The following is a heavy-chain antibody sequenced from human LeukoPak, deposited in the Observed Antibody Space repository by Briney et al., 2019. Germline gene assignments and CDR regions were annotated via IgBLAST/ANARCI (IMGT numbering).Heavy chain of an antibody. V-gene: IGHV3-7*01. D-gene: IGHD3-16*01. Sequence: GGSLRLSCAASGFTFTTYWMSWVRQAPGKGLEWVANIREDGSQISYVDSVKGRFTISRDNAKSSLFLQMNSLRAEDTAVYYCARGGSYAYRYFDYWGQGTLVTVSS. J-gene: IGHJ4*02. CDR2: IREDGSQI. CDR1: GFTFTTYW. CDR3: ARGGSYAYRYFDY.